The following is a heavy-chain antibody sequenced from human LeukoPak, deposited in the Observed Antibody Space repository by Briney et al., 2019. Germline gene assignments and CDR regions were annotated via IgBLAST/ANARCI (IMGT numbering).Heavy chain of an antibody. CDR3: ARDSLEYSSSSGFDY. D-gene: IGHD6-6*01. V-gene: IGHV3-21*01. Sequence: PGGSLRLSCAASGFTFSSYTMNWVRQAPGKSQEWVSAISSGSSYKYFTDSVKGRFSISRDNAKDSLYLQMNSLRAEDTAVYYCARDSLEYSSSSGFDYWGQGTLVTVSS. J-gene: IGHJ4*02. CDR1: GFTFSSYT. CDR2: ISSGSSYK.